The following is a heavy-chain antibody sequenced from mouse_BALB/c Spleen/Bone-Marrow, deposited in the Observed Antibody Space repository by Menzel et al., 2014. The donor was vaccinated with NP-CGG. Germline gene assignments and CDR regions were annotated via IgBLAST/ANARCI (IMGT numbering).Heavy chain of an antibody. CDR1: GFNIKDTY. CDR2: IDPANGNT. V-gene: IGHV14-3*02. Sequence: VQLKESGAELVKPGASVKLSCTASGFNIKDTYMHWVKQRPEQGLEWIGRIDPANGNTKYDPKFQGKATITADTSPNTAYLQLSSLTSEDTAVYYCARSYGSSPFDYWGQGTTLTVSS. D-gene: IGHD1-1*01. J-gene: IGHJ2*01. CDR3: ARSYGSSPFDY.